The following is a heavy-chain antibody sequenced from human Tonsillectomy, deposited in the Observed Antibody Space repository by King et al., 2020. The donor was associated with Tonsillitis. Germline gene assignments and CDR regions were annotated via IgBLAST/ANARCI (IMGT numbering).Heavy chain of an antibody. CDR2: ISSSSSYI. CDR3: ARDGLWRCWNDVDY. D-gene: IGHD1-1*01. J-gene: IGHJ4*02. CDR1: GFTFSSYS. Sequence: VQLVESGGGLVKPGGSLRLSCAASGFTFSSYSMNWVRQAPGKGLEWVSSISSSSSYIYYADSVKGRFTISRDNAKNSLYLQMNSLRAEDTAVYYCARDGLWRCWNDVDYWGQGTLVTVSS. V-gene: IGHV3-21*01.